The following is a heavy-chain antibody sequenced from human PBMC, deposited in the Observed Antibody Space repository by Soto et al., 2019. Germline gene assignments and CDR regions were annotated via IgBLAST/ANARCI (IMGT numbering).Heavy chain of an antibody. J-gene: IGHJ4*02. CDR2: IYYSGST. CDR3: ARDHGCSGGSCDLYSFDY. CDR1: GGSISSYY. Sequence: SETLSLTCTVSGGSISSYYWSWIRQPPGKGLEWIGYIYYSGSTNYNPSLKSRVTISVDTSKNQFSLKLSSVTAADTAVYYCARDHGCSGGSCDLYSFDYWGQGTLVTVSS. V-gene: IGHV4-59*01. D-gene: IGHD2-15*01.